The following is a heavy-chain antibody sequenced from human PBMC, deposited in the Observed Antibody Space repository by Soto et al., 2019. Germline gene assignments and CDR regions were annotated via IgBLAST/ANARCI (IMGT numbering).Heavy chain of an antibody. J-gene: IGHJ4*02. CDR2: IYSGGST. D-gene: IGHD6-19*01. Sequence: EVQLVETGGGLIQPGGSLRLSCAASGFTVSSNYMSWVRQAPGKGLEWVSVIYSGGSTYYADSVKGRFTISRDNSKNTLYLQMNFLRAEDTAVYYCARVRRAVAGRGGFDFDYWGQGTLVTVSS. CDR3: ARVRRAVAGRGGFDFDY. V-gene: IGHV3-53*02. CDR1: GFTVSSNY.